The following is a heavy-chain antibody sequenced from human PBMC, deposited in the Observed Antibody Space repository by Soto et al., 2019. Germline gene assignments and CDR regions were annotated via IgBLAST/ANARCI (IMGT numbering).Heavy chain of an antibody. Sequence: PSETLSLTCTVSGGSISRYYWSWIRQPPGKGLEWIGYIDYSGSTNYNPSLKSRVTMSVDTSKNQFSLKLSSVTAADTAVYYCAREGGCGFYQRNSNWLDPSGQGNLV. J-gene: IGHJ5*02. D-gene: IGHD3-22*01. CDR2: IDYSGST. CDR1: GGSISRYY. V-gene: IGHV4-59*01. CDR3: AREGGCGFYQRNSNWLDP.